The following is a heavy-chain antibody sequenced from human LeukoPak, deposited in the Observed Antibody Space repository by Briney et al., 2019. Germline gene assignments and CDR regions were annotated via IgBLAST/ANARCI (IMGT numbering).Heavy chain of an antibody. Sequence: GGSLRLSCAASGFTFSSYWMSWVRQAPGKGLEWVANIKQDGREKYYVDSVKGRFTISRDNAKNSLYLQMNSLRAEDTAVYYCASSDLRNAFDIWGQGTMVTVSS. J-gene: IGHJ3*02. CDR1: GFTFSSYW. V-gene: IGHV3-7*05. D-gene: IGHD5/OR15-5a*01. CDR2: IKQDGREK. CDR3: ASSDLRNAFDI.